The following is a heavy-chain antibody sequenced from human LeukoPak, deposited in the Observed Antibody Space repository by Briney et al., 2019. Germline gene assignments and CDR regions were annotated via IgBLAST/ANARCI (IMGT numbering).Heavy chain of an antibody. J-gene: IGHJ3*02. V-gene: IGHV3-7*01. D-gene: IGHD1-1*01. CDR3: ARAKVPNSFDI. CDR2: IKQDGSEK. Sequence: PGGSLRLSCAASGFTFSSYWMSWVRQAPGKGLEWVANIKQDGSEKYYVDSVKGRFTISRDNSKNTLYLQMNSLRAEDTAVYYCARAKVPNSFDIWGQETMVTVSS. CDR1: GFTFSSYW.